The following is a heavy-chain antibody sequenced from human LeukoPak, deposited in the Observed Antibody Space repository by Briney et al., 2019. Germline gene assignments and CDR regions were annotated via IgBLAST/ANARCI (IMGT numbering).Heavy chain of an antibody. CDR2: IYTSGST. Sequence: SETLSLTCTVSGGPISSYYWSWIRQPAGKGLEWIGRIYTSGSTNYNPSLKSRVTMSVDTSKNQFSLKLSSVTAADTAVYYCARERSTAAAGTYYFDYWGQGTLVTVSS. D-gene: IGHD6-13*01. V-gene: IGHV4-4*07. J-gene: IGHJ4*02. CDR3: ARERSTAAAGTYYFDY. CDR1: GGPISSYY.